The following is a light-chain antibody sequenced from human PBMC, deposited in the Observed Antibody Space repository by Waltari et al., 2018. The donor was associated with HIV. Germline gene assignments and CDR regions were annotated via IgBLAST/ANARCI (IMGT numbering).Light chain of an antibody. J-gene: IGLJ2*01. CDR3: SSYTDSSVI. V-gene: IGLV2-14*01. CDR1: SSDIGNYKY. Sequence: QSALTQPASVSGSPGPSITISCTGASSDIGNYKYASWYQHHPGIPPKPILYEDNNRPSGVSNRFSGSKSGKTASLTISGLQAEDESDYYCSSYTDSSVIFGGGTKVTVL. CDR2: EDN.